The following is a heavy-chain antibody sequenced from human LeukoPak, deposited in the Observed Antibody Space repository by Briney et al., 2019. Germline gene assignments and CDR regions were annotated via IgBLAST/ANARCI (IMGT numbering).Heavy chain of an antibody. Sequence: SETLSLTCAVYGGSFSGYYWSWIRQPPGKGLEWIREINHSGSTNYNPSLKSRVTISVDTSKNQFSLKLSSVTAADTAVYYCARGRFFGVVVPAAIRYYYFDYWGQGTLVTVSS. J-gene: IGHJ4*02. CDR2: INHSGST. D-gene: IGHD2-2*01. V-gene: IGHV4-34*01. CDR3: ARGRFFGVVVPAAIRYYYFDY. CDR1: GGSFSGYY.